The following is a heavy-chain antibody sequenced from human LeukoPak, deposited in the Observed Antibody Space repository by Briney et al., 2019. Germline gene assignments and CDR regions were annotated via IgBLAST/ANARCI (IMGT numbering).Heavy chain of an antibody. CDR3: ASTTSSGYYYGDY. CDR2: IIPILGIA. Sequence: SVKVSCKASGGTFSSYAISWVRQAPGQGLEWMGRIIPILGIANYAQKFQGRVTITADKSTSTAYMELSSLRSEDRAVYYCASTTSSGYYYGDYWGQGTLVTVSS. V-gene: IGHV1-69*04. D-gene: IGHD3-22*01. J-gene: IGHJ4*02. CDR1: GGTFSSYA.